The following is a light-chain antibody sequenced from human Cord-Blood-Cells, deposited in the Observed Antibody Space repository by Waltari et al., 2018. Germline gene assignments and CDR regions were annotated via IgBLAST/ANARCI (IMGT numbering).Light chain of an antibody. CDR1: SGSMASNY. J-gene: IGLJ3*02. V-gene: IGLV6-57*02. Sequence: NFMLTQPHPVSASPGKTVTLSSTSSSGSMASNYVQWYQQRPGSAPTTVIYEDNQRPSGVPDRFSGSIDSSSNSASLTISGLKTEDEADYYCQSYDSSNQVFGGGTKLTVL. CDR3: QSYDSSNQV. CDR2: EDN.